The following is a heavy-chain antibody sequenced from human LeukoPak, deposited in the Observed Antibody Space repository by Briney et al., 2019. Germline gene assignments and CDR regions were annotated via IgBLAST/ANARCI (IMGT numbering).Heavy chain of an antibody. V-gene: IGHV3-33*01. CDR1: GFTFSSYG. Sequence: GTSLRLSCTTSGFTFSSYGMHWVRRAPGKGLEWVAVIWYDGSKTYYADSVKGRFTISRDISKSTLYLQMNSLRAEDTAVYYCAREVYYYGSGSYFDYWGQGTLVTVSS. CDR3: AREVYYYGSGSYFDY. J-gene: IGHJ4*02. CDR2: IWYDGSKT. D-gene: IGHD3-10*01.